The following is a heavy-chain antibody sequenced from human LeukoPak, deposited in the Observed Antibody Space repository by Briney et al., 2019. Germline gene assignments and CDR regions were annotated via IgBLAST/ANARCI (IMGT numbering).Heavy chain of an antibody. CDR3: AREGGPGAFDI. V-gene: IGHV4-61*01. Sequence: SETLSLTCTVSGGSISSSSYNWSWIRQPPGKGLEWIGYIYYSGSTNYNPSLKSRVTISVDTSKNQFSLKLSSVTAADTAVYYCAREGGPGAFDIWGQGTMVTVSS. D-gene: IGHD3-10*01. J-gene: IGHJ3*02. CDR1: GGSISSSSYN. CDR2: IYYSGST.